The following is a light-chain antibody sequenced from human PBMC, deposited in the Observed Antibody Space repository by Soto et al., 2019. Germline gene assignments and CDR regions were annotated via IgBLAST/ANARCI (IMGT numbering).Light chain of an antibody. CDR3: QQYNNWPPKT. CDR2: GAS. Sequence: EIVMTQSPATPSVSPGERSTLSCMAIHSVSKNLAWHQHKPGQAPRLLIYGASNRATGIPARFSGSRSGTEFTLTISSLQSEDSAVYYCQQYNNWPPKTFGQGTKVDIK. J-gene: IGKJ1*01. CDR1: HSVSKN. V-gene: IGKV3-15*01.